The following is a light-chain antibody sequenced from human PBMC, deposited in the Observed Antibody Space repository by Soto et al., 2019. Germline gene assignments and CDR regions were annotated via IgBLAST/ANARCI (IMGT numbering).Light chain of an antibody. V-gene: IGKV1-6*01. CDR3: LQDYNYPLT. J-gene: IGKJ4*02. CDR1: QGIRTD. Sequence: AIQMTQSPSSLSASVGDRVTITCRASQGIRTDLGWYQQKPGKAPNLLIYAASSLQSGVPSRFSRSGSGTDFTLTISSLQPEDFATYYCLQDYNYPLTFGGGTKVEI. CDR2: AAS.